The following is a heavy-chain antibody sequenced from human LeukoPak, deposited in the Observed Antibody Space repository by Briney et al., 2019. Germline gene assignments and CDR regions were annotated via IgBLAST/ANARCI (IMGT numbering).Heavy chain of an antibody. CDR2: ISGSGGNT. CDR3: AKRSDYGGNGGNYFDS. D-gene: IGHD4-23*01. CDR1: GFTFSSYA. Sequence: GSLRLSCAASGFTFSSYAMSWVRQAPGKGLEWVSGISGSGGNTYYADSVKGRFTISRDNSKYTLYLQMNSLRAEDTAVYYCAKRSDYGGNGGNYFDSWGQGTPVTVSS. J-gene: IGHJ4*02. V-gene: IGHV3-23*01.